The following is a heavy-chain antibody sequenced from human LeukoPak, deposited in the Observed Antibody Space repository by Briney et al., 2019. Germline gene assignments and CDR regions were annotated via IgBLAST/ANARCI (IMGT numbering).Heavy chain of an antibody. D-gene: IGHD3-22*01. CDR2: ISYDGSNK. CDR3: ARDDAYYYDSSGPVY. CDR1: GFTFSSYA. Sequence: GRSLRLSCAASGFTFSSYAMHWVRQAPGKGLEWVAVISYDGSNKYYADSVKGRFTISRDNSKNTLYLQMNSLRAEDTAVYYCARDDAYYYDSSGPVYWGQGTLVTVSS. J-gene: IGHJ4*02. V-gene: IGHV3-30*01.